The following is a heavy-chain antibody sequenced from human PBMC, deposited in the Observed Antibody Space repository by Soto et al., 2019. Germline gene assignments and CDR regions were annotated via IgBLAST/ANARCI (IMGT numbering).Heavy chain of an antibody. CDR1: GGTFDSYS. J-gene: IGHJ3*01. Sequence: QVQLVQSGAEVKKPGSSLRVSCRASGGTFDSYSIRWVRQAPGQGLEWLGKVAPIFAFSSYAPKFQGRVTITADKSTSIAYMDRGGLTSEDTAVYDWATGAWGGRQQRVRDAVDGGGQGTKVTVSS. D-gene: IGHD3-16*01. CDR2: VAPIFAFS. V-gene: IGHV1-69*02. CDR3: ATGAWGGRQQRVRDAVDG.